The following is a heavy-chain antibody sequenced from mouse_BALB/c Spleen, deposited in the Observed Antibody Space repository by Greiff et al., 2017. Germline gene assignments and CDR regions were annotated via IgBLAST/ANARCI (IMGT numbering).Heavy chain of an antibody. Sequence: VQLKQSGAELVKPGASVKLSCTASGFNIKDTYMHWVKQRPEQGLEWIGRIDPANGNTKYDPKFQGKATITADTSSNTAYLQHSSLTSEDTAVYYCARRYDDGYWYFDVWGAGTTVTVSS. CDR1: GFNIKDTY. D-gene: IGHD2-3*01. CDR3: ARRYDDGYWYFDV. J-gene: IGHJ1*01. CDR2: IDPANGNT. V-gene: IGHV14-3*02.